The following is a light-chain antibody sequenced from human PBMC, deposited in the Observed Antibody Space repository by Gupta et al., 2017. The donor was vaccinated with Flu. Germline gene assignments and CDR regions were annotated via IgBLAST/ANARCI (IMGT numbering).Light chain of an antibody. J-gene: IGKJ4*01. CDR1: QNVGNNY. V-gene: IGKV3-20*01. CDR2: NGS. CDR3: QQEDYSPLT. Sequence: EIVLTQSPGTVSLSPGERATLSCRASQNVGNNYLGWYQQKVGQAPRLLIYNGSNRAAGISNRFSGSGSGTDFTLTISGLEPQDSAVYYCQQEDYSPLTFGGGTKVEIK.